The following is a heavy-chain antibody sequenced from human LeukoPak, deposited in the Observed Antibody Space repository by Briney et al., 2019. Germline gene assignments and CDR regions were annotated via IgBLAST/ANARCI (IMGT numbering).Heavy chain of an antibody. CDR3: AKTFGLIDPFEY. V-gene: IGHV3-23*01. CDR1: GFTFSNYA. Sequence: GGSLRLSCAASGFTFSNYATSWVRQAPGKGLEWVSSISESGGNTYYADSVKGRFTISRDNSKNTLYVQMSSLRAEDTAVYYCAKTFGLIDPFEYWGQGSLVTVSS. J-gene: IGHJ4*02. CDR2: ISESGGNT. D-gene: IGHD2/OR15-2a*01.